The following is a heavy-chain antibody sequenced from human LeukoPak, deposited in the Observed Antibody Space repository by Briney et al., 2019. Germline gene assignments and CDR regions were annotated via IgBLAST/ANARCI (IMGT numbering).Heavy chain of an antibody. CDR1: GYTFTSYG. CDR3: ARDYVILTGYYMSHYYYYGMDV. D-gene: IGHD3-9*01. Sequence: ASVKVSCKASGYTFTSYGISWVRQAPGQGLEWMGWISAYNGNTNYAQKLQGRVTMTTDTSTSTAYMELRSLRSDDTAMYYCARDYVILTGYYMSHYYYYGMDVWGRGTTVTVSS. CDR2: ISAYNGNT. J-gene: IGHJ6*02. V-gene: IGHV1-18*01.